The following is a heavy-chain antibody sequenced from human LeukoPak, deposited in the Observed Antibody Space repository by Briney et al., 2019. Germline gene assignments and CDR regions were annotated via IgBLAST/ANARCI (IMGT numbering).Heavy chain of an antibody. J-gene: IGHJ4*02. V-gene: IGHV3-74*01. CDR1: GFAFSTYC. Sequence: GGSLRLSCAASGFAFSTYCMHWVRQPPGKGLVWVSQICTDETTIRNADSVKGRFTISRDNAKNTLYLQMSSLRVEDTAVYYCVRGVPVTPGIDYWGQGTLVTVSS. CDR3: VRGVPVTPGIDY. D-gene: IGHD2-2*01. CDR2: ICTDETTI.